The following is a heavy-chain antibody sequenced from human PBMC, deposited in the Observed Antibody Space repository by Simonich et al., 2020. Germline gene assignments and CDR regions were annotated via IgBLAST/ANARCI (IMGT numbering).Heavy chain of an antibody. CDR1: GGTFSSYA. D-gene: IGHD2-15*01. CDR3: ARGGLADRRIVYYYYMDV. CDR2: IHPILDIE. V-gene: IGHV1-69*09. Sequence: QVQLVQSGAEVKKPGSSVKVSCKASGGTFSSYAISWVRKAPGQGLEWMGGIHPILDIENYEQKFQGRVTITADKSTSTAYMELSSLRSEDTAVYYCARGGLADRRIVYYYYMDVWGKGTTVTVSS. J-gene: IGHJ6*03.